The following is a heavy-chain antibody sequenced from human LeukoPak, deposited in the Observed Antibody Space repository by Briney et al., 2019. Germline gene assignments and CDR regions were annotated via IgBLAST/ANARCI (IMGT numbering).Heavy chain of an antibody. Sequence: SETLSLTCTVSGGSVSSYYWSWIRQPPGKGLEWIGYIYDSGSTYYNPSLKSRVTISVDTSKNQFSLKLSSVTAADTAVYYCARGAGPFDYWGQGTLVTVSS. CDR2: IYDSGST. CDR1: GGSVSSYY. V-gene: IGHV4-59*08. D-gene: IGHD6-19*01. J-gene: IGHJ4*02. CDR3: ARGAGPFDY.